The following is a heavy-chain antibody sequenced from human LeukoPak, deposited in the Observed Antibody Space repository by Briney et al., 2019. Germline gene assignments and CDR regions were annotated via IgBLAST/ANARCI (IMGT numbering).Heavy chain of an antibody. CDR3: ARAMGFDY. J-gene: IGHJ4*02. D-gene: IGHD2-8*01. Sequence: GGSLRLSCAASGFTFSSYAMSWVREAPARGLEWVSSLRGNGDTFYADSVKGRFTLSRDDSGNTVYLQLNTLRAEDTAVYYCARAMGFDYWGQGTLVTVSS. CDR2: LRGNGDT. V-gene: IGHV3-23*01. CDR1: GFTFSSYA.